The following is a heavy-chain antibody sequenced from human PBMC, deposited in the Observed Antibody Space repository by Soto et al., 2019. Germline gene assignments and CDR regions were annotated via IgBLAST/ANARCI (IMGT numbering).Heavy chain of an antibody. J-gene: IGHJ4*02. CDR3: ARGGEMKYYDSSGDLY. D-gene: IGHD3-22*01. CDR1: GFTFSSYW. CDR2: INRVGTST. V-gene: IGHV3-74*01. Sequence: EVQLVESGGGLVQPGGSLRLSCAASGFTFSSYWMHWVRQAPGKGLVWVSRINRVGTSTSYADSVKGRFTISRDNAKNTLYLQMSSLRFEDTAVYYCARGGEMKYYDSSGDLYWRQGTLVTVSS.